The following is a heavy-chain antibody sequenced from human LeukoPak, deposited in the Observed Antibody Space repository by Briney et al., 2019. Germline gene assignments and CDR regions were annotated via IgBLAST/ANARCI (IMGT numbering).Heavy chain of an antibody. CDR1: GLTVSSSY. V-gene: IGHV3-53*01. Sequence: GGSLRLSCAASGLTVSSSYMSWVRQAPGKGLEWVSIIYNDGSTYYADSMKGRFTISRDNSKNTLYLQVNSLKAEDTAMYYCARNILFAFDIWGQGTMVTVSS. D-gene: IGHD2/OR15-2a*01. CDR3: ARNILFAFDI. J-gene: IGHJ3*02. CDR2: IYNDGST.